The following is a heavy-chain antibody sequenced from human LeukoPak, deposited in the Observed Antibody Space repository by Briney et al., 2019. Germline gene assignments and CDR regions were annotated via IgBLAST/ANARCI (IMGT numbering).Heavy chain of an antibody. D-gene: IGHD3-9*01. V-gene: IGHV3-33*01. J-gene: IGHJ4*02. Sequence: GGSLRLSCAASGFTFSSYGMHWVRQAPGKGLEWVAVIWYDGSNKYYADSVKGRFTISRDNSKNTLYLQMNSLRVEDTAVYYCARGIGDILTGYLDYFDYWGQGTLVTVSS. CDR3: ARGIGDILTGYLDYFDY. CDR1: GFTFSSYG. CDR2: IWYDGSNK.